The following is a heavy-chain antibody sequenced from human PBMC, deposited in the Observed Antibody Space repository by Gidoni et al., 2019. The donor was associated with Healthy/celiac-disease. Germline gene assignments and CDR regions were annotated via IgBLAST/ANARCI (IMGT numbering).Heavy chain of an antibody. Sequence: EVQLVESGGGLVKPGRSLRLPCAASGFTFDDYAMHWVRQAPGKGLEWVSGISWNSGSIGYADSVKGRFTISRDNAKNSLYLQMNSLRAEDTALYYCAKAALYADTLDYWGQGTLVTVSS. CDR3: AKAALYADTLDY. D-gene: IGHD2-15*01. CDR2: ISWNSGSI. V-gene: IGHV3-9*01. CDR1: GFTFDDYA. J-gene: IGHJ4*02.